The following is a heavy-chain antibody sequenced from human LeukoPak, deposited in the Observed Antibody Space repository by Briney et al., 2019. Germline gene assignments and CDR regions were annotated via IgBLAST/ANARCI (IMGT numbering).Heavy chain of an antibody. Sequence: PGGSLRLSCAASGFTFSSYSMNWVRQAPGKGLEWVSYISSSSSTIYYADSVKGRFTISRDNAKNSLYLQMNSLRAEDTAVYYCAREYRSKNYYYYGMDVWGQGTTVPVSS. J-gene: IGHJ6*02. CDR1: GFTFSSYS. CDR3: AREYRSKNYYYYGMDV. V-gene: IGHV3-48*01. D-gene: IGHD2-2*01. CDR2: ISSSSSTI.